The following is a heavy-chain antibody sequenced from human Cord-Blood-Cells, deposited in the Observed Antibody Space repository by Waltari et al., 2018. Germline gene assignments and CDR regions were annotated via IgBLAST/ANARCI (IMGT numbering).Heavy chain of an antibody. V-gene: IGHV1-2*02. D-gene: IGHD3-16*01. CDR1: GYPFTGHY. CDR3: ARGFLRGGYYYYGMDV. Sequence: QVQLVQSGAEVKKPGASVKVSCKASGYPFTGHYMHWVRQAPGKGLEWMGWINPNSGGTNYAQKFQGRVTMTRDTSISTAYMELSRLRSDDTAVYYCARGFLRGGYYYYGMDVWGQGTTVTVSS. CDR2: INPNSGGT. J-gene: IGHJ6*02.